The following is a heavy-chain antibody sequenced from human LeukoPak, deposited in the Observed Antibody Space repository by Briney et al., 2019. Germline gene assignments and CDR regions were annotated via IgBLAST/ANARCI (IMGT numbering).Heavy chain of an antibody. V-gene: IGHV1-2*02. CDR1: GYTFTGYY. Sequence: EASVKVSCKASGYTFTGYYMHWVRQAPGQGLEWMGWINPNSGGTNYAQKFQGRVTMTRDTSISTAYMELSRLRSDDTAVYYCARVGAAVAVPYFDYWGQGTLVTVFS. D-gene: IGHD6-19*01. CDR2: INPNSGGT. J-gene: IGHJ4*02. CDR3: ARVGAAVAVPYFDY.